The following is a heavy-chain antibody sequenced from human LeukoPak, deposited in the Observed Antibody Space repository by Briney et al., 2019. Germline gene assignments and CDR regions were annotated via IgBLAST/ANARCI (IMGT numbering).Heavy chain of an antibody. V-gene: IGHV3-48*03. D-gene: IGHD5-24*01. CDR2: ITSSDSTT. J-gene: IGHJ4*02. Sequence: GGSLRLSCVASGFTFSSYEMNWVRQAPGKGLEWLSYITSSDSTTHYADSVKGRFTISRDNSKNTLYLQMNSLRAEDTAVYYCASRDGYGRFDYWGQGTLVTVSS. CDR1: GFTFSSYE. CDR3: ASRDGYGRFDY.